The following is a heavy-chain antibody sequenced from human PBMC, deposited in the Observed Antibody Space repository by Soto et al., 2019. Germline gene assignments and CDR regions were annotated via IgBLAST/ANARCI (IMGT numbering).Heavy chain of an antibody. CDR1: GFSLTTRQVG. D-gene: IGHD3-16*02. J-gene: IGHJ3*02. CDR2: IYWDNDK. V-gene: IGHV2-5*02. Sequence: QITLKESGPTLVEPTQTLTLTCTFSGFSLTTRQVGVGWSRQPPGQALEWLAVIYWDNDKRYSPSLERRLTVTKDTSNIQVVLTMTNMDPMDTATYYCAHLMITYGGVIADDAFDIWGQGTMVTVSS. CDR3: AHLMITYGGVIADDAFDI.